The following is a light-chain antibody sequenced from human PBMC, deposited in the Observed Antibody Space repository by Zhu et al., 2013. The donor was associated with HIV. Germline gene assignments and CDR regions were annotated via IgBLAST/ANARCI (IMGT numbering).Light chain of an antibody. J-gene: IGLJ2*01. Sequence: QSVLPQPPSASGTPGQTVTISCSGSSSNIGSNSVYWYQQLPGSAPKLLTYRDNQRPSGVPDRISDSTSGSSASLAISGLRSEDEADYYCAAWDDSLRAVLFGGGTKLTVL. CDR2: RDN. V-gene: IGLV1-47*01. CDR3: AAWDDSLRAVL. CDR1: SSNIGSNS.